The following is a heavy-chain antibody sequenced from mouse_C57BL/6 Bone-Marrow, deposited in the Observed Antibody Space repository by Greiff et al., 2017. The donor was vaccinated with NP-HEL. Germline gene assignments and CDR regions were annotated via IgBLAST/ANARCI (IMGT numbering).Heavy chain of an antibody. CDR1: GYTFTSYW. CDR2: IHPNSGST. J-gene: IGHJ2*01. D-gene: IGHD1-1*01. Sequence: QVQLQQPGAELVKPGASVKLSCKASGYTFTSYWMHWVKQRPGQGLEWIGMIHPNSGSTNYNEKFKSKATLTVDKSSSTAYMQLSSLTSEDSAVYYCASSTTVVASYYFDYWGQGTTLTVSS. V-gene: IGHV1-64*01. CDR3: ASSTTVVASYYFDY.